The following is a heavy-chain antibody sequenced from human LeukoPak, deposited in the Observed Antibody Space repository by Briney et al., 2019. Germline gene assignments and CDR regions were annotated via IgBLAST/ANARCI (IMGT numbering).Heavy chain of an antibody. D-gene: IGHD5-12*01. V-gene: IGHV3-30*18. CDR1: GFTFSSYG. CDR3: AKDGLGLRNYYYYGMDV. J-gene: IGHJ6*02. Sequence: GGSLRLSCAASGFTFSSYGMHWVRQAPGKGLEWVAVISYDGSNKYYADPVKGRFTISRDNSKNTLYLQMNSLRAEDTAVYYCAKDGLGLRNYYYYGMDVWGQGTTVTVSS. CDR2: ISYDGSNK.